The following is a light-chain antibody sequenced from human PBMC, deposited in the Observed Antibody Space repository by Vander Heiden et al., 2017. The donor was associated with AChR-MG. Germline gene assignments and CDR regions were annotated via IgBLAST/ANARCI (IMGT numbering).Light chain of an antibody. CDR3: QQYDNLPFT. Sequence: DIQMTKSPSSLSASVGDRVTITCQASQDSSNYLNWYQQKPGKAPKLLIYDASNLETGVPSRFSGSGSGTDFTFTISSLQPEDIATYYCQQYDNLPFTFGPGTKVDIK. J-gene: IGKJ3*01. CDR1: QDSSNY. V-gene: IGKV1-33*01. CDR2: DAS.